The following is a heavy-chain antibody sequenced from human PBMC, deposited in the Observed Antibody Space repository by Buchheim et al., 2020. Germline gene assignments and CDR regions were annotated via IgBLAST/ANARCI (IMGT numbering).Heavy chain of an antibody. D-gene: IGHD2-2*01. J-gene: IGHJ4*02. CDR2: IKQGGSEK. V-gene: IGHV3-7*01. CDR3: ARVSRYCSSISCSDFDY. Sequence: EVQLVESGGGLVQPGGSLRLSCAASGFTFSSYWMSWVRQAPGKGLEWVANIKQGGSEKYYVDSVKGRFTISRDNAKNSLYLQMNSLRAEDTALYYRARVSRYCSSISCSDFDYWGQGTL. CDR1: GFTFSSYW.